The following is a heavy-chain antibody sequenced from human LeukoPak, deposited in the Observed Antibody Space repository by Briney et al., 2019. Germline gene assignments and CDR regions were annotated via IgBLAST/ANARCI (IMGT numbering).Heavy chain of an antibody. CDR1: GGSFRGYH. D-gene: IGHD6-13*01. Sequence: SETLSLTCAVYGGSFRGYHWSWIRQPPGKGLEWIGEISHSGSTNHNPSLKSRVTISEDTSKSQFSLKLSAVTAADTALYYCARGGIATPGVGGYFDYWGQGIFVTVSS. CDR2: ISHSGST. J-gene: IGHJ4*02. V-gene: IGHV4-34*01. CDR3: ARGGIATPGVGGYFDY.